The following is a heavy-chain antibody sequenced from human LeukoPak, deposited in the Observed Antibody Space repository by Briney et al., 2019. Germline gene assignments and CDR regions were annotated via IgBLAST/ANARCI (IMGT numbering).Heavy chain of an antibody. D-gene: IGHD6-13*01. Sequence: ASVKVSCKASGYTFTCYYMHWARQAPGQGLEWMGWINPNSGGTNYAQKFQGRVTMTRDTSISTAYMELSRLRSDDTAVYYCARDLTIAAAGTWFDPWGQGTLVTVSS. CDR3: ARDLTIAAAGTWFDP. V-gene: IGHV1-2*02. CDR2: INPNSGGT. J-gene: IGHJ5*02. CDR1: GYTFTCYY.